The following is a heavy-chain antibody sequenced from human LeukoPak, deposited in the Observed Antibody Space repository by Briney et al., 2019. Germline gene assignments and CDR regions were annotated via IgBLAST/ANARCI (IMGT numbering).Heavy chain of an antibody. CDR2: INPNSGGT. V-gene: IGHV1-2*02. J-gene: IGHJ3*02. CDR3: ARDSVGYCSSTSCYYDAFDI. Sequence: ASVKVSCKASGYTFTGYYMHWVRQAPGQRLEWMGWINPNSGGTNYAQKFQGGVTMTRDTSISTAYMELSRLRSDDTAVYYCARDSVGYCSSTSCYYDAFDIWGQGTMVTVSS. CDR1: GYTFTGYY. D-gene: IGHD2-2*03.